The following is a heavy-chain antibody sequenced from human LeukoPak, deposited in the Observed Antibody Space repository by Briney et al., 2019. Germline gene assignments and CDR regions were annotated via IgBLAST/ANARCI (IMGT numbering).Heavy chain of an antibody. CDR1: GESLNYYY. V-gene: IGHV4-34*12. CDR2: VFDGKTT. CDR3: ASGAWATRLHS. J-gene: IGHJ4*02. Sequence: SGTLSLTCAVYGESLNYYYWSWIRQSPEKGLEWIGEVFDGKTTNYNPSLKSRVTISAVTSSNQFSLNLKSVTAADTAVYYCASGAWATRLHSWAQGTLVIVSS. D-gene: IGHD5-24*01.